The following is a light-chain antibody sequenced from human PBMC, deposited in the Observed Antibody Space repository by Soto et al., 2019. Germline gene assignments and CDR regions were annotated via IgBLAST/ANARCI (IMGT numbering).Light chain of an antibody. Sequence: DIQMTPSPSSLSASVGARVTITCRASQSISSYLNWYQRKPGKAPKLLIYAASSLQSGVPSRFIGSGSGTDFTLTISSLQPEDFATYYCQQSYSTRITFGQGTRLEIK. CDR3: QQSYSTRIT. V-gene: IGKV1-39*01. J-gene: IGKJ5*01. CDR1: QSISSY. CDR2: AAS.